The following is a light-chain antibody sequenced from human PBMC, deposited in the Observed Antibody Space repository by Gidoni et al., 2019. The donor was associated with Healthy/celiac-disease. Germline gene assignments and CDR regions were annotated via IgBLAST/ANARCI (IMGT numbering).Light chain of an antibody. CDR3: QQYYSTPLT. J-gene: IGKJ4*01. CDR1: QSVLYSSNNKNY. CDR2: WAS. Sequence: DIMLTQSTHSLAFSLGESATINCKSSQSVLYSSNNKNYLAWYQQKPGQPPKLLIYWASTRETGVPDRFSGSGSGTDFTLTISSLQAEDVAVYYCQQYYSTPLTFGGGTKVEIK. V-gene: IGKV4-1*01.